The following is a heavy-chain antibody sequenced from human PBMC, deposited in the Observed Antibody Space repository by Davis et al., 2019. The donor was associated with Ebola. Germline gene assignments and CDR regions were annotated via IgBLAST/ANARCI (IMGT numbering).Heavy chain of an antibody. CDR1: GFTFSDYY. Sequence: GESLKISCAASGFTFSDYYMSWIRQAPGKGLEWVSYISSSGSTIYYADSVKGRFTISRDNAKNSLYLQMNSLRAEDTAVYYCARDYYDSSGTCDYWGQGTLVTVSS. D-gene: IGHD3-22*01. V-gene: IGHV3-11*04. CDR3: ARDYYDSSGTCDY. CDR2: ISSSGSTI. J-gene: IGHJ4*02.